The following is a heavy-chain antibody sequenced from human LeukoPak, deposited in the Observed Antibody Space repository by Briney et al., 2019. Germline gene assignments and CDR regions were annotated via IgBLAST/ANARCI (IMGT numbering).Heavy chain of an antibody. D-gene: IGHD6-13*01. V-gene: IGHV3-11*01. CDR3: ARVGYSSSWYVSPTLYYFDY. CDR2: ISSSGSTI. Sequence: GGSLRLSCAASGFTFSDYYMSWIRQAPGKGLEWASYISSSGSTIYYADSVKGRFTISRDNAKNSLYLQMNSLRAEDTAVYYCARVGYSSSWYVSPTLYYFDYWGQGTLVTVSS. CDR1: GFTFSDYY. J-gene: IGHJ4*02.